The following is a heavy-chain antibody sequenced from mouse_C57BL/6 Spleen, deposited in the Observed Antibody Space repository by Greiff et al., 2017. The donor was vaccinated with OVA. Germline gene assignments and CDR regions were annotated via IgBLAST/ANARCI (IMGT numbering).Heavy chain of an antibody. V-gene: IGHV1-39*01. CDR3: ARRGFITTVVALYYAMDY. Sequence: VQLQQSGPELVKPGASVKISCKASGYSFTDYNMNWVKQSNGKSLEWIGVINPNYGTTSYNQKFKGKATLTVDQSSSTAYMQLNSLTSEDSAVYYCARRGFITTVVALYYAMDYWGQGTSVTVSS. J-gene: IGHJ4*01. D-gene: IGHD1-1*01. CDR1: GYSFTDYN. CDR2: INPNYGTT.